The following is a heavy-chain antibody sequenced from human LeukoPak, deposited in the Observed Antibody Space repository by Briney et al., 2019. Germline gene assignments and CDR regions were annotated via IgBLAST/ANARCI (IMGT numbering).Heavy chain of an antibody. CDR2: IYSGGST. CDR3: ARDHGVHIAAAGLDY. V-gene: IGHV3-66*01. D-gene: IGHD6-13*01. J-gene: IGHJ4*02. Sequence: GGSLRLSCAASGFTVSSNYMSWVRQAPGKGLEWVSVIYSGGSTYYADSVKGRFTISRDNSKNTLYLQMNSLRAEDTAVYYCARDHGVHIAAAGLDYWGQGTLVTVSS. CDR1: GFTVSSNY.